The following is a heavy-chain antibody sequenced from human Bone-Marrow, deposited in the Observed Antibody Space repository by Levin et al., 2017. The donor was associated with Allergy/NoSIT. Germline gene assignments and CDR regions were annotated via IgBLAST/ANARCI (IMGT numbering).Heavy chain of an antibody. J-gene: IGHJ5*02. CDR1: GDSINSGDYY. Sequence: SQTLSLTCSVSGDSINSGDYYWSWVRQHPGQGLEWIGYIYHFGNTYYNPSLKSRVAISLDMSKNQFSLRLNSVTAADTAVYFCARVTVTSSNWFDPWGQGLLVTVSS. V-gene: IGHV4-31*02. D-gene: IGHD4-17*01. CDR2: IYHFGNT. CDR3: ARVTVTSSNWFDP.